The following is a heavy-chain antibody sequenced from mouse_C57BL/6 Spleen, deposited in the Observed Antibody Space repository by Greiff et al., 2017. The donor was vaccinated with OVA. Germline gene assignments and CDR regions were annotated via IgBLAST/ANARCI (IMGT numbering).Heavy chain of an antibody. CDR3: ARGEAYYSNYFYYYAMDY. CDR1: GYTFTSYW. CDR2: INPSNGGT. J-gene: IGHJ4*01. V-gene: IGHV1-53*01. D-gene: IGHD2-5*01. Sequence: VQLQQPGTELVKPGASVKLSCKASGYTFTSYWMHWVKQRPGQGLEWIGNINPSNGGTNYNEKFKSKATLTVDKSSSTAYMQLSSLTSEDSAVYYCARGEAYYSNYFYYYAMDYWGQGTSVTVSS.